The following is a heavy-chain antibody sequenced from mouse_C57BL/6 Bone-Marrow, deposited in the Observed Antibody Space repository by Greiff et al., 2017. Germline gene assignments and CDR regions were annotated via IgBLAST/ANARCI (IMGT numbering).Heavy chain of an antibody. CDR3: AGAAMVATGFAY. D-gene: IGHD2-2*01. CDR1: GYTFTSYW. V-gene: IGHV1-5*01. J-gene: IGHJ3*01. Sequence: EVQLQQSGTVLARPGASVKMSCKTSGYTFTSYWMHWVKQRPGQGLEWIGAIYPGDRDTRYNQKLKGKAKLTVVKSASAAYMELSSLTNEDSAVYYCAGAAMVATGFAYWGQGALVTVSA. CDR2: IYPGDRDT.